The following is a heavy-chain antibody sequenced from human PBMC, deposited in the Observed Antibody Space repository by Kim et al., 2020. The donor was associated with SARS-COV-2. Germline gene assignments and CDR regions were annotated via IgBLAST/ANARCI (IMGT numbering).Heavy chain of an antibody. V-gene: IGHV3-7*03. J-gene: IGHJ6*02. CDR3: VRDSIYYYDSSGSSYYYYAMDV. Sequence: GGSLRLSCAASGFTFSSYWMSWVRQAPGKGLEWVANIKQAGSEKYYVDSVKGRFTISRDNAKNSLYLQMNSLRAEDTAVYYCVRDSIYYYDSSGSSYYYYAMDVGGHGPTAAVSS. CDR2: IKQAGSEK. D-gene: IGHD3-22*01. CDR1: GFTFSSYW.